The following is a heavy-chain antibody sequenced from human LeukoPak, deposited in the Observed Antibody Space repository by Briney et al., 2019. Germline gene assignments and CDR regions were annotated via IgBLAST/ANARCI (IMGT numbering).Heavy chain of an antibody. J-gene: IGHJ4*02. CDR2: ISGSGGST. CDR3: AGDGGNGAFDY. D-gene: IGHD4-23*01. V-gene: IGHV3-23*01. Sequence: GGSLRLSCAASGFTFSSYAMSWVHQAPGKGLEWVSAISGSGGSTYYADSVKGRFTISRDNSKNTRYLQMNSLRAEDTAVYYCAGDGGNGAFDYWGQGNLVTVSS. CDR1: GFTFSSYA.